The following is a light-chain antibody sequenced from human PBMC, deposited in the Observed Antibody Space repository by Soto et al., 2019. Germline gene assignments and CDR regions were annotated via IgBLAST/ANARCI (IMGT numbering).Light chain of an antibody. CDR1: QTISSW. Sequence: DNQMSQSPSTLSRSVGDRVTISCRASQTISSWLAWYRQKPGKAPKPLIYKASTLKSGVPSSFSGSGSGTEFTLTISSLQPDDFATYYCQQYNSYSEAFGQGTNVDIK. CDR2: KAS. J-gene: IGKJ1*01. CDR3: QQYNSYSEA. V-gene: IGKV1-5*03.